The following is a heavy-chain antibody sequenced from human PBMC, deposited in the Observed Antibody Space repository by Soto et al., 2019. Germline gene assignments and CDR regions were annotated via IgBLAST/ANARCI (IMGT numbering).Heavy chain of an antibody. D-gene: IGHD4-4*01. CDR3: ARIPHYSKGWGTYYYYYMDV. V-gene: IGHV5-51*01. CDR1: GYSFTSYW. J-gene: IGHJ6*03. Sequence: GESLKISCKGSGYSFTSYWIGWVRQMPGKGLEWMGIIYPGDSDTRYSPSFQGQVTISADKSISTAYLQWSSLKASDTAMYYCARIPHYSKGWGTYYYYYMDVWGKGTTVTASS. CDR2: IYPGDSDT.